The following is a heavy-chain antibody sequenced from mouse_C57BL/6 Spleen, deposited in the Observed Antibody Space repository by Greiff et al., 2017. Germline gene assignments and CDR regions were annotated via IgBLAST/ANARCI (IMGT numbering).Heavy chain of an antibody. D-gene: IGHD2-3*01. CDR3: ARWDDGYHPWFAY. CDR1: GYSFTDYN. V-gene: IGHV1-39*01. Sequence: VHVKQSGPELVKPGASVKISCKASGYSFTDYNMNWVKQSNGKSLEWIGVINPNYGTTSYNQKFKGKATLTVDQSSSTAYMQLNSLTSEDSAVYYCARWDDGYHPWFAYWGQGTLVTVSA. J-gene: IGHJ3*01. CDR2: INPNYGTT.